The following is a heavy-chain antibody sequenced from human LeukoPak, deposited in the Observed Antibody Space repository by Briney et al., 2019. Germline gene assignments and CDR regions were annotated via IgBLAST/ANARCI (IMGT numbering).Heavy chain of an antibody. CDR3: ARELPQLSAFDI. D-gene: IGHD1-7*01. Sequence: PSETLSLTCAVYGGSFSGYYWSWIRQPPGKGLEWIGEINHSGSTNYNPSLKSRVTISVDTSKNQFSLKLSSVTAADTAVYYCARELPQLSAFDIWGQGTMVTVSS. CDR2: INHSGST. CDR1: GGSFSGYY. J-gene: IGHJ3*02. V-gene: IGHV4-34*01.